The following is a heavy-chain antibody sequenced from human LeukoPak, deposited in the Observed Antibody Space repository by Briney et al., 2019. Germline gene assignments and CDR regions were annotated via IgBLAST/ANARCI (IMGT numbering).Heavy chain of an antibody. CDR2: IYYSGST. J-gene: IGHJ5*02. CDR3: ARGGYYGSGNDFRFDP. Sequence: PSETLSLTCTVSGDSISSSSSYWGWIRQPPGKGLEWIGYIYYSGSTNYKPSLKSRVTISVDTSKNQFSLKLSSVTAADTAVYYCARGGYYGSGNDFRFDPWGQGTLVTVSS. D-gene: IGHD3-10*01. V-gene: IGHV4-61*05. CDR1: GDSISSSSSY.